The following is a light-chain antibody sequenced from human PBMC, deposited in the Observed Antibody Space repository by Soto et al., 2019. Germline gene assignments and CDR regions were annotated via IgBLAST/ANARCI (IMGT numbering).Light chain of an antibody. CDR1: QSISKY. J-gene: IGKJ4*01. Sequence: EIVLTQSPRTLSLSPGEGPNLSCRASQSISKYLAWYQQKPGQAPRLLIFAASTRATGIAARFSCSGSATDFTLTISSLETEDCAVYYCQQRSNWLPSFGGGTNVEIK. CDR3: QQRSNWLPS. CDR2: AAS. V-gene: IGKV3-11*01.